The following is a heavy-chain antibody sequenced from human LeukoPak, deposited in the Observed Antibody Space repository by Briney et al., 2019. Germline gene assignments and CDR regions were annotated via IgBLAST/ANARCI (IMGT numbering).Heavy chain of an antibody. CDR1: DGSTTGTRYY. Sequence: SETLSLTCTVSDGSTTGTRYYWGWFRQTPGKGPEWIGNINYRGADYYNPSLRSRATISLDTPKNQFPLRLTSVTAADTAVYFCARVTKYDNSRNNYYMDVWGKGTTVTVSS. CDR3: ARVTKYDNSRNNYYMDV. V-gene: IGHV4-39*06. D-gene: IGHD4-17*01. J-gene: IGHJ6*03. CDR2: INYRGAD.